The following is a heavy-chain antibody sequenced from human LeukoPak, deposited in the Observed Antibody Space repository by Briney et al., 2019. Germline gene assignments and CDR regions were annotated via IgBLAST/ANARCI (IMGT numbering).Heavy chain of an antibody. J-gene: IGHJ4*02. CDR1: GGSISSYC. Sequence: SQTLSLTCTVSGGSISSYCWNWLRQPPGKGLEWIGYIYNTGSTNNNPSLKSRVTISVDTSKKHFSLKLSSATAADTAVYYSARETPYGSGSYHFDYWGQGILVTVSS. V-gene: IGHV4-59*01. CDR2: IYNTGST. D-gene: IGHD3-10*01. CDR3: ARETPYGSGSYHFDY.